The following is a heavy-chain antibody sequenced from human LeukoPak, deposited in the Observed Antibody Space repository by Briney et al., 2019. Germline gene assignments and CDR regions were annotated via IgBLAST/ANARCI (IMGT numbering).Heavy chain of an antibody. D-gene: IGHD1-26*01. Sequence: PGGSLRLSCAASGFTFSSYSMNWVRQAPGKGLEWVSAISGSGGSTYYADSVKGRFTISRDNSKNTLYLQMNSLRAEDTAVYYCAKQGGSYYSWFDPWGQGTLVTVSS. CDR2: ISGSGGST. CDR3: AKQGGSYYSWFDP. CDR1: GFTFSSYS. V-gene: IGHV3-23*01. J-gene: IGHJ5*02.